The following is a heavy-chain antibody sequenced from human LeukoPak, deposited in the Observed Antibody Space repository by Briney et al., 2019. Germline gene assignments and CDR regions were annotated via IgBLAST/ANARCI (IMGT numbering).Heavy chain of an antibody. CDR1: GFTFSSYA. D-gene: IGHD6-19*01. CDR2: ISYDGSNK. CDR3: ARGSSGTKWLVPTFHY. V-gene: IGHV3-30-3*01. J-gene: IGHJ4*02. Sequence: GRSLRLSCAASGFTFSSYAMHWVRQAPGKGLEWVAVISYDGSNKYYADSVKGRFTTSRDNSKNTLYLQMNSLRAEDTAVYYCARGSSGTKWLVPTFHYWGQGTLVTVSS.